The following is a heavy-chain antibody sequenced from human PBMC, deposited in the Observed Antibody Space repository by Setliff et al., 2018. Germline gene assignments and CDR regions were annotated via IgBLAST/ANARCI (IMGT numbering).Heavy chain of an antibody. CDR1: GESFSNNY. D-gene: IGHD3-10*01. CDR2: VYFSGYT. V-gene: IGHV4-39*07. Sequence: PSETLSLTCSVYGESFSNNYWSWIRQPPGKGLEWLGSVYFSGYTYYNPSLSGRVTISIDTSKNQFSLRLTSVTAADTAVYYCARVDFTMLQGVLGQWGQGTLVTVSS. J-gene: IGHJ1*01. CDR3: ARVDFTMLQGVLGQ.